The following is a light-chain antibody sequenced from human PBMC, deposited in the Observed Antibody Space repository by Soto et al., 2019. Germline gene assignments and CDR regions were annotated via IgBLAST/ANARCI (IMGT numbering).Light chain of an antibody. CDR1: QSISSN. J-gene: IGKJ1*01. Sequence: EIVMTQSPATLSVSPGERATLSCRASQSISSNLAWYQQKPGQAPRLLIYGASNRATGLPARFSGSGSGTDFTLTISSLEPEDFAVYYCQQRSNWPRTFGQGTKVDIK. CDR2: GAS. V-gene: IGKV3-11*01. CDR3: QQRSNWPRT.